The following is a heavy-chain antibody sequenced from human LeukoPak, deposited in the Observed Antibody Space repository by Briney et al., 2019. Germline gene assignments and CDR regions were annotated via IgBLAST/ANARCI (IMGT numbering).Heavy chain of an antibody. CDR3: ARGPSGYHNT. CDR2: ISGSGGTT. V-gene: IGHV3-23*01. Sequence: PGGSLRLSCAASGFTFSSYAMSWVRQAPGKGLEWVSAISGSGGTTYYADSVKGRFTISRDNSKNTLYLQMNSLRAEDTAVYYCARGPSGYHNTGGQGTLVTVSS. D-gene: IGHD5-12*01. CDR1: GFTFSSYA. J-gene: IGHJ4*02.